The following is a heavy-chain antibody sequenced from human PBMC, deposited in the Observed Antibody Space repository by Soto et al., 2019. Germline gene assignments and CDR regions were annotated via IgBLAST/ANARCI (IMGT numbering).Heavy chain of an antibody. CDR1: GDSLGNYY. D-gene: IGHD3-9*01. V-gene: IGHV4-4*07. CDR2: VSSSGNT. CDR3: ARADYEILTGSYAMDV. J-gene: IGHJ6*02. Sequence: SETLSLTCTVSGDSLGNYYWFWIRQPVGKGLEWIGRVSSSGNTNANPTLNSRATMSIDTSKNQSSLRLRSVTAADTAVYYCARADYEILTGSYAMDVWGQGATVTVSS.